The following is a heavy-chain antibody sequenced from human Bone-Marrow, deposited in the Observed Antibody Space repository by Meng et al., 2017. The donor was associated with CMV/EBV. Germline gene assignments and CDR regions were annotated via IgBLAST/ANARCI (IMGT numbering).Heavy chain of an antibody. V-gene: IGHV1-69*06. CDR2: IIPIIVTA. CDR1: GGTFSSSS. Sequence: SVKVSCKASGGTFSSSSISWVRQAPGQGLEWMGGIIPIIVTATYAQKFEGRVTITVDKSATTAHMEMRSLTSEDTAVYYCAREGQYYYSYYGMAVWGQGHTVNVSS. CDR3: AREGQYYYSYYGMAV. J-gene: IGHJ6*02.